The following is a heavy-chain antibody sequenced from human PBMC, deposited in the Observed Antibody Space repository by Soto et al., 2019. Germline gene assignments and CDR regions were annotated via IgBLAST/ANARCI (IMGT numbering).Heavy chain of an antibody. CDR2: IYSAENT. CDR3: ARDFVVGGPTISSYYGMDV. D-gene: IGHD1-26*01. J-gene: IGHJ6*02. V-gene: IGHV3-66*01. Sequence: GGSLRLSCAASGFTVSTNYMTWVRQAPGKGLEGISIIYSAENTYNADTVKGGVTISRDNSNNTLYLHMNSLGAADTAVYYCARDFVVGGPTISSYYGMDVWGQGTRVTVSS. CDR1: GFTVSTNY.